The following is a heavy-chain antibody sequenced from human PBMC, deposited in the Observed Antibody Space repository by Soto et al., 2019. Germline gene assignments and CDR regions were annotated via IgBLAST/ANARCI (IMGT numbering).Heavy chain of an antibody. CDR1: GFTFSGSA. Sequence: EVQLVESGGGLVQPGGSLKLSCAASGFTFSGSAMHWVRQASGKGLEGVGRIRSKANSYATAYAASVKGRFTISRDDSKNTAYLQMNSLKTEDTAVYYCTRHEAPTGTGDYWGQGTLVTVSS. CDR3: TRHEAPTGTGDY. V-gene: IGHV3-73*02. D-gene: IGHD2-8*02. J-gene: IGHJ4*02. CDR2: IRSKANSYAT.